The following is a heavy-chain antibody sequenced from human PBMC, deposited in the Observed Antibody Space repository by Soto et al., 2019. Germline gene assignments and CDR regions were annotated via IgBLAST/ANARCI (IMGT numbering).Heavy chain of an antibody. Sequence: QVQLVQSGAEVKKPGSSVKVSCKASGGTFSSYAISWVRQAPGQGLDWMGGSIPTFGIANYAQKFQGRVTITADASTSTGYTELSSLRSEDRAVYYCARDLLGGYKHFDYYWGQGTLVIVSS. J-gene: IGHJ4*02. CDR2: SIPTFGIA. D-gene: IGHD5-12*01. CDR3: ARDLLGGYKHFDYY. CDR1: GGTFSSYA. V-gene: IGHV1-69*12.